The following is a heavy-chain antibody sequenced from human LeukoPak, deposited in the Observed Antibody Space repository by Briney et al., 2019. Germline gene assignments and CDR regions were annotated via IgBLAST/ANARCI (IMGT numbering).Heavy chain of an antibody. CDR2: INPNNGGT. J-gene: IGHJ4*02. V-gene: IGHV1-2*02. CDR3: ARVLTRYSGSYYLGY. D-gene: IGHD1-26*01. Sequence: ASVKVSCKASGYTFTGYYMHWVRQAPGQGLEWMGWINPNNGGTNYAQKFQGRVTITRNTSISTAYMELSSLRSEDTAVYHCARVLTRYSGSYYLGYWGQGTLVTVSS. CDR1: GYTFTGYY.